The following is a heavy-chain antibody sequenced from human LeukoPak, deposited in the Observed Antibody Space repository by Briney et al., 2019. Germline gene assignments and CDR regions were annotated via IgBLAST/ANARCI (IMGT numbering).Heavy chain of an antibody. Sequence: PGGSLRLSCAASGFTFSTYWMDWVRQAPGKGLEWVANIKPDGSEKYYVDSVKGRFTISRDNAKNLLYLQMNSLRVEDTAVYYCARDKYGAYSDSWGQGTLVTVSS. J-gene: IGHJ4*02. D-gene: IGHD4-17*01. CDR3: ARDKYGAYSDS. CDR2: IKPDGSEK. V-gene: IGHV3-7*04. CDR1: GFTFSTYW.